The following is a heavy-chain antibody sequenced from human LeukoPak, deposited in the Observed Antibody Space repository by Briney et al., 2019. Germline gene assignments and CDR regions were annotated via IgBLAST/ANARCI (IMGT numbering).Heavy chain of an antibody. V-gene: IGHV3-23*01. CDR2: LSGSDGAT. CDR3: AKDMRGVVLVPRAYYFDS. J-gene: IGHJ4*02. D-gene: IGHD2-8*02. CDR1: GFTFSAYG. Sequence: GGSLRLSCVGSGFTFSAYGLSWVRQAPGRGLESVSPLSGSDGATSYADSVKGRFTISRDNSKNTLYLQMNSLRAEDTAVYYCAKDMRGVVLVPRAYYFDSWGQGTLVTVSS.